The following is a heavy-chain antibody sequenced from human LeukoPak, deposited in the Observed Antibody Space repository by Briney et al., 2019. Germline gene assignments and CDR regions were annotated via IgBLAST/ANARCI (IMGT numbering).Heavy chain of an antibody. V-gene: IGHV3-33*01. CDR2: IWYDGSNK. J-gene: IGHJ3*01. CDR3: AREFRGNDGFDV. D-gene: IGHD4-23*01. Sequence: GGSLRLSCAASGLKFNTYGMHWVRQAPGEGLEWVAIIWYDGSNKHYADSVKGRFTISRDDSKNTLYLQMNSLRAEDTALYYCAREFRGNDGFDVWGQGTVVTVSS. CDR1: GLKFNTYG.